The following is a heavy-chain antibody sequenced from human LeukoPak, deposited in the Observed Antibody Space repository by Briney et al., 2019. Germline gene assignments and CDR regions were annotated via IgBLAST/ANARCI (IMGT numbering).Heavy chain of an antibody. CDR3: VIWGDYDVLTGYYVPDY. J-gene: IGHJ4*02. Sequence: GGSLRLSCVASGFTFSNYAMSWVRQAPWKGLEWVSAITGSGTSTYYADSLKGRFTISRDNSKNTVFLQMNSLRHEDTAIYYCVIWGDYDVLTGYYVPDYWGQGTLVTVSS. CDR2: ITGSGTST. D-gene: IGHD3-9*01. V-gene: IGHV3-23*01. CDR1: GFTFSNYA.